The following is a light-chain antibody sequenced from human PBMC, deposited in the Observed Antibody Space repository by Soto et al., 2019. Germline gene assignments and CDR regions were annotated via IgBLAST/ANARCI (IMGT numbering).Light chain of an antibody. CDR1: QSVSSY. CDR3: PQRSNLPRST. Sequence: IGFKQSQTAERLSPGNRHNVACRASQSVSSYLAWYQQKPGHAPRLLIYDASNRATGIPARFSGSGSGTDFTLTISSLEPEDFAVYYCPQRSNLPRSTFGQGTRLDI. J-gene: IGKJ5*01. V-gene: IGKV3-11*01. CDR2: DAS.